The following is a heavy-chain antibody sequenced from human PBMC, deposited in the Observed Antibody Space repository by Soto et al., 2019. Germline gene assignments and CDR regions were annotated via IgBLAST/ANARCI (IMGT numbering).Heavy chain of an antibody. V-gene: IGHV4-34*01. D-gene: IGHD3-3*01. CDR1: GGSFSGYY. Sequence: SETLSLTCAVYGGSFSGYYWSWIRQPPGKGLEWIGEINHSGSTNYNPSLKSRVTISVDTSKNQFSLKLSSVTAADTAVYYCARVIDYDFWSGPRDAFDIWGQGTMVTVSS. CDR2: INHSGST. CDR3: ARVIDYDFWSGPRDAFDI. J-gene: IGHJ3*02.